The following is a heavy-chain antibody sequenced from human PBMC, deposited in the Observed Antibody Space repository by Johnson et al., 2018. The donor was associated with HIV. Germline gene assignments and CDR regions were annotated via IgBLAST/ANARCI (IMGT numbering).Heavy chain of an antibody. D-gene: IGHD3-22*01. V-gene: IGHV3-20*04. Sequence: VQLVESGGGVVRPGGSLRLSCAAAGFTFDDYGMSWVRQAPGKGLEWVSGINWNGGSTGYADSVKGRFTIYRDNAKNSLYLQINSLRAEDTALYYCARATYYYDSSGYLGDAFDIWGQGTMVTVSS. CDR3: ARATYYYDSSGYLGDAFDI. CDR1: GFTFDDYG. CDR2: INWNGGST. J-gene: IGHJ3*02.